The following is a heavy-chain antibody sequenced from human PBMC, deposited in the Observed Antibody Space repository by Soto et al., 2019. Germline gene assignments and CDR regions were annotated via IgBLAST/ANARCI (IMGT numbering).Heavy chain of an antibody. D-gene: IGHD2-21*02. CDR1: GYTFTSYY. CDR3: ARDGGGNSVLYYYGMDV. J-gene: IGHJ6*02. Sequence: ASVKVSCKASGYTFTSYYMHWVRQAPGQGLEWMGIINPSGGSTSYAQKSQGRVTMTRDTSTSTVYMELSSLRSEDTAVYYCARDGGGNSVLYYYGMDVWGQGTTVTVSS. V-gene: IGHV1-46*01. CDR2: INPSGGST.